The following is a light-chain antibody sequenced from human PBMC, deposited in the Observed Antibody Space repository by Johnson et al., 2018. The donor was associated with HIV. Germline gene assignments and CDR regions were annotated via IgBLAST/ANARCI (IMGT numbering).Light chain of an antibody. Sequence: QSVLTQPPSVSAAPGQKVTISCSGSSSNIGNNCVSWYQQLPGTAPKLLIYENTKRPSGIPDRFSGSKSGTSATLGITGLQTGDEGDYYCGTWDRSLSAGGVFGTGTKVTVL. CDR1: SSNIGNNC. V-gene: IGLV1-51*02. CDR3: GTWDRSLSAGGV. J-gene: IGLJ1*01. CDR2: ENT.